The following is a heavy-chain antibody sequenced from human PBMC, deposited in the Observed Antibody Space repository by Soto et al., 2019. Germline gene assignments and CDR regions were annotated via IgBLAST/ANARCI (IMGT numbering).Heavy chain of an antibody. CDR3: ARVLTGTWSRDYYYYGMDV. CDR1: GGTFSSYA. J-gene: IGHJ6*02. V-gene: IGHV1-69*13. Sequence: GASVKVSCKASGGTFSSYAISWVRQAPGQGLEWMGGIIPIFGTANYAQKFQGRVTITADESTSTAYMELSSLRSEDTAVYYCARVLTGTWSRDYYYYGMDVWGQGTTVTVSS. D-gene: IGHD3-3*01. CDR2: IIPIFGTA.